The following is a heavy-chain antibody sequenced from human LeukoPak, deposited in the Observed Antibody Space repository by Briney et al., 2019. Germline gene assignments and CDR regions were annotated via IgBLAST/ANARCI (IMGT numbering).Heavy chain of an antibody. J-gene: IGHJ4*02. V-gene: IGHV3-23*01. CDR2: MSGSGGMT. CDR1: GFTFSSFA. D-gene: IGHD3-22*01. CDR3: AKGPFFYYDASGYNYFDS. Sequence: GGSLRLSCAASGFTFSSFAMSWVRQAPGEGLEWVSAMSGSGGMTYSADSVKGRFTPSRDNSQDTLYLQMNNLRVEDTAIYYCAKGPFFYYDASGYNYFDSWGQGTLVTVSS.